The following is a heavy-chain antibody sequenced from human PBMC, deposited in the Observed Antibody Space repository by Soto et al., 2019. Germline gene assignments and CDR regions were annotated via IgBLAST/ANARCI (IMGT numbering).Heavy chain of an antibody. CDR3: ARLHGYCISSSCHGHYAMDV. Sequence: PSEALSLTCTVSGDSISSNNNYWSWIRQPPGEGLEWIGFISYSGTTSYSPSLKSRVAISLDTSKNQFSLSLSSVTAADTAVYYCARLHGYCISSSCHGHYAMDVWGQGTTVTVSS. CDR2: ISYSGTT. D-gene: IGHD2-2*01. V-gene: IGHV4-30-4*01. J-gene: IGHJ6*02. CDR1: GDSISSNNNY.